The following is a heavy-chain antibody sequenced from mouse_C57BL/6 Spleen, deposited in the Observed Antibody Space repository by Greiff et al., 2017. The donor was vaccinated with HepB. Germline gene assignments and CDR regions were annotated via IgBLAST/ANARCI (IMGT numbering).Heavy chain of an antibody. Sequence: VQLQQSGTVLARPGASVKMSCKTSGYTFTSYWMHWVKQRPGQGLEWIGAIYPGNSDTSYNQKFKGKAKLTAVTSASTAYMELSSLTNEDSAVYYCTRSDYYGSSYGWYFDVWGTGTTVTVSS. CDR1: GYTFTSYW. CDR3: TRSDYYGSSYGWYFDV. J-gene: IGHJ1*03. D-gene: IGHD1-1*01. CDR2: IYPGNSDT. V-gene: IGHV1-5*01.